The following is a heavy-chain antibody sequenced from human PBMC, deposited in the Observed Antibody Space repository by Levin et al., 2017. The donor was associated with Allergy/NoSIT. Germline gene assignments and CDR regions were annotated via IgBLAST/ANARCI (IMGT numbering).Heavy chain of an antibody. Sequence: ASVKVSCKASGYTFTSYYMHWVRQAPGQGLEWMGIINPSGGSTSYAQKFQGRVTMTRDTSTSTVYMELSSLRSEDTAVYYCAREAAYSSSSTGDAFDIWGQGTMVTVSS. V-gene: IGHV1-46*01. CDR3: AREAAYSSSSTGDAFDI. D-gene: IGHD6-13*01. J-gene: IGHJ3*02. CDR1: GYTFTSYY. CDR2: INPSGGST.